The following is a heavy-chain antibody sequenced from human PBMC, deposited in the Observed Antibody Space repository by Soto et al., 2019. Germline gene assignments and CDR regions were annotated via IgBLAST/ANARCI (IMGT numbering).Heavy chain of an antibody. Sequence: QVQLQESGPGLVKPSETLSLTCTVSGDSLNSGTYYWSWIRQPPGKGLEWIGRIYYRGSTAQHPSRESRVSMAVYTSKNEVSLKLSSVTAADVAIYFCARDAEVDTDRGGYYYYASDIWGQEPTVCVCS. V-gene: IGHV4-61*01. J-gene: IGHJ6*02. D-gene: IGHD5-18*01. CDR1: GDSLNSGTYY. CDR2: IYYRGST. CDR3: ARDAEVDTDRGGYYYYASDI.